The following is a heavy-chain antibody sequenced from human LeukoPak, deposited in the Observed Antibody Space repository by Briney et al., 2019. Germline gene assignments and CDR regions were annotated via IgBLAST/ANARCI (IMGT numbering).Heavy chain of an antibody. D-gene: IGHD4-17*01. J-gene: IGHJ4*02. Sequence: PSETLSLTCTVSGASISSYYWSWIRQPPGKGLEWIGYTYYSGHSGTTNYNASLQSRVTISVDTSKNQMSLKMRSVTAADTAVYYCASMTTVTTVEYYFDYWGQGTLVTVSS. V-gene: IGHV4-59*01. CDR1: GASISSYY. CDR3: ASMTTVTTVEYYFDY. CDR2: TYYSGHSGTT.